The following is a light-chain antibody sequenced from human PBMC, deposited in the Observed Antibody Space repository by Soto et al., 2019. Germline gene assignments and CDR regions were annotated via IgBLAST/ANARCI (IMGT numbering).Light chain of an antibody. CDR1: SSDVGGYNY. CDR3: TSYAGGNNV. J-gene: IGLJ1*01. Sequence: QSALTQPLSASGSPGQSVTISCTGTSSDVGGYNYVSWYQQHPGKVPKLMVYEVNKRPSGVPDRFSGSKSGNTASLTVSGLQAEDEADYYCTSYAGGNNVFGTGTKVTVL. V-gene: IGLV2-8*01. CDR2: EVN.